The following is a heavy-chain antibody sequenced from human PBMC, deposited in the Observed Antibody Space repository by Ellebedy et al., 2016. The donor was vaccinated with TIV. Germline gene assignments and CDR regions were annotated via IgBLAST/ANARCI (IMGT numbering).Heavy chain of an antibody. J-gene: IGHJ5*02. CDR3: ARGRDRTNWFDP. CDR1: GYTFTGYY. V-gene: IGHV1-2*04. CDR2: INPNSGGT. Sequence: ASVKVSCXASGYTFTGYYMHWVRQAPGQGLEWMGWINPNSGGTNYAQKFQGWVTMTRDTSISTAYMELSRLRSDDTAVYYCARGRDRTNWFDPWGQGTLVTVSS. D-gene: IGHD5-24*01.